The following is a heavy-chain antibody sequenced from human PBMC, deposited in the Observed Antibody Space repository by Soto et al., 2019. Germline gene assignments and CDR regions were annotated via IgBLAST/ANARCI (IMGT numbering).Heavy chain of an antibody. V-gene: IGHV3-21*01. D-gene: IGHD3-3*01. CDR1: GFTFSSYS. CDR2: ISSSSSYI. Sequence: GGSLRLSCAASGFTFSSYSMNWVRQAPGKGLEWVSSISSSSSYIYYADSVKGRFTISRDNAKNSLYLQMNSLRAEDTAVYYCAREGPVEKYYMDVWGKGTTVTVSS. CDR3: AREGPVEKYYMDV. J-gene: IGHJ6*03.